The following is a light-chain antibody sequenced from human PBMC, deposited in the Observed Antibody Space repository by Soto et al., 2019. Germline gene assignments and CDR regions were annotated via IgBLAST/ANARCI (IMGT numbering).Light chain of an antibody. J-gene: IGLJ2*01. CDR1: SSNIGAGYD. V-gene: IGLV1-40*01. CDR2: GNS. CDR3: QSYDISRSGSYVV. Sequence: QSVLTQPPSVSGAPGQRVTISCTGSSSNIGAGYDVHWYQQLPGTAPKLLIYGNSNRPSGVPDRFSGAKSGTSASLAITGLQAEDEADYYCQSYDISRSGSYVVFGGGTKLTVL.